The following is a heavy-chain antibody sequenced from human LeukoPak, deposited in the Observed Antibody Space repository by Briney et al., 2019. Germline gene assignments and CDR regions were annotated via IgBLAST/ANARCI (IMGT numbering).Heavy chain of an antibody. CDR2: IYYSGST. CDR3: ARVSVLPVVVVAATTARTSYYYYYYMDV. D-gene: IGHD2-15*01. J-gene: IGHJ6*03. CDR1: SGSISSSSYY. V-gene: IGHV4-39*07. Sequence: PSETLSLTCTVSSGSISSSSYYWGWIRQPPGKGLEWIGSIYYSGSTNYNPSLKSRVTISVDTSKNQFSLKLSSVTAADTAVYYCARVSVLPVVVVAATTARTSYYYYYYMDVWGKGTTVTISS.